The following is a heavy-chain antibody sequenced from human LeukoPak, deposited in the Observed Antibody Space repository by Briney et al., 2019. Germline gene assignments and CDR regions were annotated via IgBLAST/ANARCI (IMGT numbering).Heavy chain of an antibody. V-gene: IGHV3-21*01. CDR3: ASLPDYYDSISGSVF. CDR1: GFTFSSYS. Sequence: PGGSLRLSCAASGFTFSSYSMNWVRQAPGKGLEWVSSISSSSSYIYYADSVKGRFTISRDNAKSSLYLQMNSLRAEDTAVYYCASLPDYYDSISGSVFWGQGTLVTVSS. D-gene: IGHD3-22*01. J-gene: IGHJ4*02. CDR2: ISSSSSYI.